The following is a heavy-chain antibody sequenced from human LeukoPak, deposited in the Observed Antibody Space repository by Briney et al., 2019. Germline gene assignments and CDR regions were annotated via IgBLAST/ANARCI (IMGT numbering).Heavy chain of an antibody. D-gene: IGHD5-18*01. CDR3: ARDIRGYSYGTAFDY. CDR1: GFTFSSYS. Sequence: GGSLRLSCAASGFTFSSYSMNWVRQAPGKGLEWVSSISSSNNFIYYADSVKGRFTISRDNAKNSLYLQMNSLRGEDTAVYYCARDIRGYSYGTAFDYWGQGTLVTVSS. CDR2: ISSSNNFI. J-gene: IGHJ4*02. V-gene: IGHV3-21*01.